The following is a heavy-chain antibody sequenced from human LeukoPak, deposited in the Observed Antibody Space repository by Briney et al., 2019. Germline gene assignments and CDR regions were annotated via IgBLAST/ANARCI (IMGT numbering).Heavy chain of an antibody. CDR1: GGSISSGSYY. Sequence: PSETLSLTCTVSGGSISSGSYYWSWIRQPAGKGLEWIGRIYTSGSTNYNPSLKSRVTISVDTSKNQFSLKLSSVTAADTAVYYCAREGDGYNYSPFYYFDYWGQGTLVTVSS. CDR3: AREGDGYNYSPFYYFDY. CDR2: IYTSGST. J-gene: IGHJ4*02. V-gene: IGHV4-61*02. D-gene: IGHD5-24*01.